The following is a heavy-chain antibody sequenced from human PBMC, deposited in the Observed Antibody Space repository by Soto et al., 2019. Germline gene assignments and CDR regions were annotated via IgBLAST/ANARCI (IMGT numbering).Heavy chain of an antibody. CDR1: GYTLTELS. D-gene: IGHD3-3*01. V-gene: IGHV1-24*01. J-gene: IGHJ3*02. Sequence: ASVKVSCKVSGYTLTELSMHWVRQAPGKGLEWMGGFDPEDGETIYAQKFQGRVTMTEDTSTDTAYMELSSLRSEDTAVYYCATDYATHPLLWSGSPAHDAFDIWGQGTMVTVSS. CDR2: FDPEDGET. CDR3: ATDYATHPLLWSGSPAHDAFDI.